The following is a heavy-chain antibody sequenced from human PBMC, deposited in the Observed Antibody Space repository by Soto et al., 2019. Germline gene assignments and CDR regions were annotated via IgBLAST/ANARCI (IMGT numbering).Heavy chain of an antibody. CDR1: GFTFDDYG. V-gene: IGHV3-20*04. CDR2: INWNGAST. Sequence: GSLRLSCAASGFTFDDYGMSWVRQAPGKGLEWVSGINWNGASTGYADSVKGRFTISRDNAKNSLYLQMNSLRAEDTALYYCARYPPERDFDWFAGGGTFDYWGQGTLVTVSS. CDR3: ARYPPERDFDWFAGGGTFDY. J-gene: IGHJ4*02. D-gene: IGHD3-9*01.